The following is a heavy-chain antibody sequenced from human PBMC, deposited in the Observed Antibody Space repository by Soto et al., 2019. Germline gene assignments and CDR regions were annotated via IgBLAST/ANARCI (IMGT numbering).Heavy chain of an antibody. J-gene: IGHJ2*01. Sequence: ASVKVSCKASGYTYTSYAMHWVRQDPGQRLEWMGWINARNGNTKYSHKFQGRVTITRETSASTAYRELRSLRSEDTPMHYCPGETAVADWDFDLWGRGTEV. V-gene: IGHV1-3*01. CDR1: GYTYTSYA. D-gene: IGHD6-19*01. CDR2: INARNGNT. CDR3: PGETAVADWDFDL.